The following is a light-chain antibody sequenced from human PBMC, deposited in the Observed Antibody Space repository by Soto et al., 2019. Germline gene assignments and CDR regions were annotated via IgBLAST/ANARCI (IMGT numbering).Light chain of an antibody. CDR2: DAS. Sequence: EIVMTQSPATLSVSPGERATLSCRASQSVSSNLAWYQQKPGQAPRLLIYDASTRATGIPARFSGSGSGTEFTLPISSLQSEDFAVYFCHQYNHWPPITFGQGTRLEIK. CDR1: QSVSSN. J-gene: IGKJ5*01. CDR3: HQYNHWPPIT. V-gene: IGKV3-15*01.